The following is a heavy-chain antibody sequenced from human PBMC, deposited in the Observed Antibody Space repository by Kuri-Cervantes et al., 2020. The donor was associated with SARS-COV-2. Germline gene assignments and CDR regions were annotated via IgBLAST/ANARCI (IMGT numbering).Heavy chain of an antibody. V-gene: IGHV3-33*06. CDR1: GFTFSSYG. CDR3: AKNLNYYDSSGYRYYYYGMDV. D-gene: IGHD3-22*01. CDR2: IWYDGSNK. J-gene: IGHJ6*02. Sequence: GGSLRLSCAASGFTFSSYGMHWVRQAPGKGLEWVAVIWYDGSNKYYADSVKGRFTISRDNSKSTLYLQMNSLRAEDTAVYYCAKNLNYYDSSGYRYYYYGMDVWGQGTTVTVSS.